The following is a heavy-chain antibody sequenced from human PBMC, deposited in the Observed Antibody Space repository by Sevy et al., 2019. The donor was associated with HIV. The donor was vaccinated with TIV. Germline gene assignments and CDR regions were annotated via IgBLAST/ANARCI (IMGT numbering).Heavy chain of an antibody. V-gene: IGHV3-7*04. D-gene: IGHD3-22*01. CDR2: IKQDEIEK. J-gene: IGHJ4*02. Sequence: GGSLRLSCAASGFSFSNYWMHWVRQAPGKGLEWVANIKQDEIEKYYVASVKGRFTISRDNAKNSLYLQMNSLRPEDTAVYYCARGNSGSFDYWGQGTLVTVSS. CDR1: GFSFSNYW. CDR3: ARGNSGSFDY.